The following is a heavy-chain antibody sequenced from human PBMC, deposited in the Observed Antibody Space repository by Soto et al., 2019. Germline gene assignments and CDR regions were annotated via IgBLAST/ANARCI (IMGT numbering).Heavy chain of an antibody. CDR2: MSRDGGVT. CDR1: GFTFSNYG. V-gene: IGHV3-23*01. D-gene: IGHD6-19*01. Sequence: EVQLLESGGGLVQPGGSLRLSCAASGFTFSNYGMTWVRQAPGKGLEWVSGMSRDGGVTDYTDSVKGRFTISRDISKNTLYLQMNSLRAEDTAVYYCAKIDKFNPQSSGCANRFDYWGQGTLLTVSS. J-gene: IGHJ4*02. CDR3: AKIDKFNPQSSGCANRFDY.